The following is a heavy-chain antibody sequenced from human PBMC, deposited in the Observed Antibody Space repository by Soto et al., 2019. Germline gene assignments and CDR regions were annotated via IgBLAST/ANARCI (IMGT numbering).Heavy chain of an antibody. CDR3: ARDSPGRYCSSTSCRNWFDP. V-gene: IGHV3-30-3*01. CDR1: GFTFSSYA. D-gene: IGHD2-2*01. J-gene: IGHJ5*02. CDR2: ISYDGSNK. Sequence: GGSLRLSCAASGFTFSSYAMHWVRQAPGKGLEWVAVISYDGSNKYYADSVKGRFTISRDNSKNTLYLQMNSLRAEDTAVYYCARDSPGRYCSSTSCRNWFDPWGQGTLVTASS.